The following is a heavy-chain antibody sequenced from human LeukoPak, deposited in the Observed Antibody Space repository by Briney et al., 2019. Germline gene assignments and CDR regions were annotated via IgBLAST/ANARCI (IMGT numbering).Heavy chain of an antibody. CDR3: ARGLLWFGELSHFDY. CDR2: IYYSGST. Sequence: SETLSLTCTVSGGSISSSSYYWGWIRQPPGKGLEWIGYIYYSGSTNYNPSLKSRVTISVDTSKNQFSLKLSSVTAADTAVYYCARGLLWFGELSHFDYWGQGTLVTVSS. CDR1: GGSISSSSYY. D-gene: IGHD3-10*01. V-gene: IGHV4-61*05. J-gene: IGHJ4*02.